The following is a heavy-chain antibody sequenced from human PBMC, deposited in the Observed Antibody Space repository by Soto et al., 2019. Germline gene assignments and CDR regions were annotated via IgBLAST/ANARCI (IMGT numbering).Heavy chain of an antibody. V-gene: IGHV3-73*01. D-gene: IGHD3-16*01. CDR2: IRSKANSYAT. J-gene: IGHJ4*02. CDR3: TGGGNPIDY. Sequence: GGSLRLSCAASGFAFSGSAMHWVRQASGKGLEWVGRIRSKANSYATAYAASVKGRLTISRDDSKNTAYLQMNSLKTEDTAVYYCTGGGNPIDYWGQGTLVTVSS. CDR1: GFAFSGSA.